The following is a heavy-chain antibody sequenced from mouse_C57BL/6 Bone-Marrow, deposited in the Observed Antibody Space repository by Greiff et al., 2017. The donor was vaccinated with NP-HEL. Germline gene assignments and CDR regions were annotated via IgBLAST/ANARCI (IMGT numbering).Heavy chain of an antibody. J-gene: IGHJ2*01. CDR1: GFNIKDDY. Sequence: EVKLMESGAELVRPGASVKLSCTASGFNIKDDYMHWVKQRPEQGLEWIGWIDPENGDTEYASKFQGKATITADTSSNTAYLQLSSLTSEDTAVYYCTTPFYDGYYDYWGQGTTLTVSS. CDR2: IDPENGDT. CDR3: TTPFYDGYYDY. V-gene: IGHV14-4*01. D-gene: IGHD2-3*01.